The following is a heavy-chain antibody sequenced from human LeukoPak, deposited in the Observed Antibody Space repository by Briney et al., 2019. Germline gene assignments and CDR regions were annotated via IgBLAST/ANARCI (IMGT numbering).Heavy chain of an antibody. V-gene: IGHV3-11*04. J-gene: IGHJ4*02. CDR3: ARDSYYYDSSGYYLYYFDY. Sequence: GGSLRLSCAASGFTFSDYYMSWIRQAPGKGLEWVSYISSSGSTIYYADSVKGRFTISRDNAKNSLYLQMNSLRAEDTAVYYCARDSYYYDSSGYYLYYFDYWGQGTLVTVSS. D-gene: IGHD3-22*01. CDR2: ISSSGSTI. CDR1: GFTFSDYY.